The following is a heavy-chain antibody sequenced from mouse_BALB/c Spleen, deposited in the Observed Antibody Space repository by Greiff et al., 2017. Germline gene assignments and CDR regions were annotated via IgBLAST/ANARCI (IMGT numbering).Heavy chain of an antibody. V-gene: IGHV5-4*02. Sequence: EVQVVESGGGLVKPGGSLKLSCAASGFTFSDYYMYWVRQTPEKRLEWVATISDGGSYTYYPDSVKGRFTISRDNAKNNLYLQMSSLKSEDTAMYYCARVYRYDGAMDYWGQGTSVTVSS. D-gene: IGHD2-14*01. CDR3: ARVYRYDGAMDY. J-gene: IGHJ4*01. CDR1: GFTFSDYY. CDR2: ISDGGSYT.